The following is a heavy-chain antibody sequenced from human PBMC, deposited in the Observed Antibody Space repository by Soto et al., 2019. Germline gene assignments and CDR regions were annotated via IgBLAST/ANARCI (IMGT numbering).Heavy chain of an antibody. D-gene: IGHD2-15*01. CDR1: GFTFSSYS. Sequence: EVQLVESGGGLVQPGGSLRLSCAASGFTFSSYSMNWVRQAPGKGLEWVSYISSSSSTIYYAASVKGRFTISRDNAKNSLYLQMNSLRAEDTAVYYCARDPEEIVVVVAATPHWFDPWGQGTLVTVSS. CDR3: ARDPEEIVVVVAATPHWFDP. CDR2: ISSSSSTI. V-gene: IGHV3-48*01. J-gene: IGHJ5*02.